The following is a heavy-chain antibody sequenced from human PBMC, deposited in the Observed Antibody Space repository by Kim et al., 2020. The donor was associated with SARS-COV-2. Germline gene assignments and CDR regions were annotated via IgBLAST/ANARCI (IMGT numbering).Heavy chain of an antibody. D-gene: IGHD2-15*01. CDR3: ASSAGYCSGGSCYPYYYYYGMDV. CDR2: IYHSGST. J-gene: IGHJ6*02. Sequence: SETLSLTCAVSGGSISSSNWWSWVRQPPGKGLEWIGEIYHSGSTNYNPSLKSRVTISVDKSKNQFSLKLSSVTAADTAVYYCASSAGYCSGGSCYPYYYYYGMDVWGQGTTVTVSS. CDR1: GGSISSSNW. V-gene: IGHV4-4*02.